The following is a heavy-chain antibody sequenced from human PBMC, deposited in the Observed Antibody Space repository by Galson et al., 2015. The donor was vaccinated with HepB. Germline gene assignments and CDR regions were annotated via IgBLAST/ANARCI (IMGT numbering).Heavy chain of an antibody. V-gene: IGHV3-48*04. J-gene: IGHJ6*02. D-gene: IGHD1-26*01. Sequence: SLRLSCAASGFTFSSYSMNWVRQAPGKGLEWVSYISSSSSTIYYADSVKGRFTISRDNAKNSLYLQMNSLRAEDTAVYYCARPGATTPYYYGMDVWGQGTTVTVSS. CDR3: ARPGATTPYYYGMDV. CDR1: GFTFSSYS. CDR2: ISSSSSTI.